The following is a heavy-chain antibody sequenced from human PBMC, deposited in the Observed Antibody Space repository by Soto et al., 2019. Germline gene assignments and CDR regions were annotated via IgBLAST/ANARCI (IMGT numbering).Heavy chain of an antibody. CDR2: IYYSGST. CDR1: GGSISSSSYY. Sequence: LSLTCTVSGGSISSSSYYWGWIRQPPGKGLEWIGSIYYSGSTYYNPSLKSRVTISVDTSKNQFSLKLSSVTAADTAVYYCARQGRPPPYYYYYGMDVWGQGTTVTV. J-gene: IGHJ6*02. CDR3: ARQGRPPPYYYYYGMDV. V-gene: IGHV4-39*01.